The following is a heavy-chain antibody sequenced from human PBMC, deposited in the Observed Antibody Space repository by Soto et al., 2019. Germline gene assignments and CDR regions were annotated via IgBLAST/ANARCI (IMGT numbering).Heavy chain of an antibody. CDR1: GYTLTELA. CDR3: ETDVGPCYYDSSGYYYFDY. CDR2: FDPEDGET. J-gene: IGHJ4*02. Sequence: ASVKVSCKVSGYTLTELAMHLVRQAPGKGHVWMGGFDPEDGETIYAQKFQGRVTMTEDTSTDTAYMELSSLRSEDTAVYYCETDVGPCYYDSSGYYYFDYWGQGTLVT. V-gene: IGHV1-24*01. D-gene: IGHD3-22*01.